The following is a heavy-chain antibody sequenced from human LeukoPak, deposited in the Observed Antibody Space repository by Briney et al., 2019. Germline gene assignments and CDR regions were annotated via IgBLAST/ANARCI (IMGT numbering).Heavy chain of an antibody. V-gene: IGHV4-59*01. D-gene: IGHD3-9*01. Sequence: SETLSLTCSVSGGSISSYSWSWIRQPPGKGLEWIGYIYYSGSTHYNPSLKRRVTQSVDTSKNQFSLKLSSVTAVDTAVYYCARLRPDYDILTGFPMDVWGPGTTVTVSS. CDR3: ARLRPDYDILTGFPMDV. CDR1: GGSISSYS. CDR2: IYYSGST. J-gene: IGHJ6*02.